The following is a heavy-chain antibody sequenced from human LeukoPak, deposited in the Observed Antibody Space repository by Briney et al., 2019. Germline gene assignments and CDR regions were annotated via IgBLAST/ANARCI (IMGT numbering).Heavy chain of an antibody. J-gene: IGHJ4*02. V-gene: IGHV1-18*01. CDR3: ARDPPYYDFWSGYYTIFDY. D-gene: IGHD3-3*01. CDR1: GYTFTSYG. Sequence: GASVKVSCKASGYTFTSYGISWVRQAPGQGLEWMGWISAYNGNTNYAQKLQGRVTMTTDTSTSTAYMELRSLRSDDTAMYYCARDPPYYDFWSGYYTIFDYWGQGTLVTVSS. CDR2: ISAYNGNT.